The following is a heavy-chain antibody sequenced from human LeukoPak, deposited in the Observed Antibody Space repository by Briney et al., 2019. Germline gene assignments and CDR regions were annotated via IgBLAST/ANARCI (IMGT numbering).Heavy chain of an antibody. Sequence: GGSLRLSCAASGFTFSSNYMSWVRQAPGKGLEWVSVIYSGGSTYYADSVKGRFTISRDNSKNTLYLQMNSLRAEDTAVYYCAREELAAAGTLHYWGQGTLVTVSS. J-gene: IGHJ4*02. CDR1: GFTFSSNY. D-gene: IGHD6-13*01. CDR3: AREELAAAGTLHY. CDR2: IYSGGST. V-gene: IGHV3-66*01.